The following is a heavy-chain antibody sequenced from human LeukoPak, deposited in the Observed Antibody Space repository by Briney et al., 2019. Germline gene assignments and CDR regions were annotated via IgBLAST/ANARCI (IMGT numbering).Heavy chain of an antibody. CDR2: ISGSGGST. J-gene: IGHJ4*02. D-gene: IGHD2-15*01. CDR1: GFTFSSYA. V-gene: IGHV3-23*01. CDR3: AKVRRDIVVVVAATLLDY. Sequence: GGSLRLSCAASGFTFSSYAMSWVRQAPGKGLERVLAISGSGGSTYYADSVKGRFTISRDNSKNTLYLQMNSLRAEDTAVYYCAKVRRDIVVVVAATLLDYWGQGTLVTVSS.